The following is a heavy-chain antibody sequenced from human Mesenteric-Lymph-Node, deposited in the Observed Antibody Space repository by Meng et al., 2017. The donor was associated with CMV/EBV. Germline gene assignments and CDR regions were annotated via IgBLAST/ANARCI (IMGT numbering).Heavy chain of an antibody. V-gene: IGHV4-61*08. J-gene: IGHJ4*02. Sequence: VLPQAPGPGPWSLSCPQSLLSICAAASCTSGASHCSWIRQSPGKGREWIGIIYSTWITIYNPSLKSRVTILLATSKNQFPLNLNSVTTAATAVYYCAKSRSSTPGIVDDWGQGTLVTVSS. CDR2: IYSTWIT. CDR1: AASCTSGASH. D-gene: IGHD2/OR15-2a*01. CDR3: AKSRSSTPGIVDD.